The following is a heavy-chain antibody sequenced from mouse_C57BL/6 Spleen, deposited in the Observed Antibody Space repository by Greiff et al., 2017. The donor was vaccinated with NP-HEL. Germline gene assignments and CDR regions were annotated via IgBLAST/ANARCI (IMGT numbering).Heavy chain of an antibody. CDR1: GYTFTDYY. CDR2: INPYNGGT. J-gene: IGHJ4*01. V-gene: IGHV1-19*01. CDR3: ARSYYYGSSFYYAMDY. D-gene: IGHD1-1*01. Sequence: EVQLQQSGPVLVKPGASVKMSCKASGYTFTDYYMNWVKQSHGKSLEWIGVINPYNGGTSYNQKFKGKATLTVDKSSSTAYMELNSLTSEDSAVYYCARSYYYGSSFYYAMDYWGQGTSVTVSS.